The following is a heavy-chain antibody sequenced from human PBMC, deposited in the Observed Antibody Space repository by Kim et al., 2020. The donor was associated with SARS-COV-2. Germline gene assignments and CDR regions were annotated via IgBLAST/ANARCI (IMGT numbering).Heavy chain of an antibody. V-gene: IGHV3-23*01. D-gene: IGHD3-9*01. Sequence: SVKGRLTISRENPKNTLYLQMNSLRAEETAVYYCAKGSGPILTGYYPFDYWGQGTLVTVSS. J-gene: IGHJ4*02. CDR3: AKGSGPILTGYYPFDY.